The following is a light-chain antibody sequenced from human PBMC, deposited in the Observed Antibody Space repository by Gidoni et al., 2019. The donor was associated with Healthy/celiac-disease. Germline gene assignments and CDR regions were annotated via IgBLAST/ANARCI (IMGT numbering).Light chain of an antibody. J-gene: IGKJ4*01. V-gene: IGKV1-33*01. CDR2: DAS. CDR1: QDISNY. Sequence: DIQMTQSPSSLSASVGDRVTITCQASQDISNYLNWYQQKPGKAPKLLIYDASNLETGVPSRFSGSGSVTDFTFTISSLQPEDIATYDCQQYDNLPPLTFGGGTKVEIK. CDR3: QQYDNLPPLT.